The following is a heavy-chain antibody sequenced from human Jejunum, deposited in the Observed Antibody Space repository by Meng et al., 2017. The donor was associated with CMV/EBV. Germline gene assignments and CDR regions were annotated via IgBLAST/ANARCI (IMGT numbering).Heavy chain of an antibody. D-gene: IGHD3-22*01. CDR2: IPGSGDST. CDR1: GFIFRDEA. Sequence: LRLSCAASGFIFRDEAMSWVRQAPGKGLEWVSSIPGSGDSTHYADSVKGRFTISRDNSRNNLYLQLDSLRAEDTAVYYCAVAWLKVEYWGQGTLVTVSS. J-gene: IGHJ4*02. CDR3: AVAWLKVEY. V-gene: IGHV3-23*01.